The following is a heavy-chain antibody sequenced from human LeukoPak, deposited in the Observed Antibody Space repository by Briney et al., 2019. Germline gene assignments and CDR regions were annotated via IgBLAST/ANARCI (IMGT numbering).Heavy chain of an antibody. CDR3: ARSLWHEDY. Sequence: QSGGCLRLSCEASGFAVSSYWASSVRQAPGKGVEWVANINQDGNSQNYVGSVRGRFNISKDNAKNSVYLQMNSLRAEYTPAYYCARSLWHEDYWGQGILVTVSS. D-gene: IGHD2-21*01. J-gene: IGHJ4*02. CDR2: INQDGNSQ. CDR1: GFAVSSYW. V-gene: IGHV3-7*01.